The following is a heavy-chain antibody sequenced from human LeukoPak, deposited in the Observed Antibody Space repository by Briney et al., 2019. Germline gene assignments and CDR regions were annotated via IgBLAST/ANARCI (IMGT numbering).Heavy chain of an antibody. V-gene: IGHV3-48*03. D-gene: IGHD3-10*01. J-gene: IGHJ4*02. CDR2: ISSSGSTI. Sequence: PGGSLRLSCAAPGFTFSSYEMNWVRQAPGKGLEWVSYISSSGSTIYYADSVKGRFTISRDNAKNSLYLQMNSLRAEDTAVYYCAREEGYGSGAYDYDYWGQGTLVTVSS. CDR1: GFTFSSYE. CDR3: AREEGYGSGAYDYDY.